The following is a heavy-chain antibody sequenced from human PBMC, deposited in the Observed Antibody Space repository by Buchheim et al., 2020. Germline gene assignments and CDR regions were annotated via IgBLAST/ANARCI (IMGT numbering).Heavy chain of an antibody. CDR1: GFTFSDYY. D-gene: IGHD6-13*01. J-gene: IGHJ5*02. Sequence: QVQLVESGGGLVKPGGSLRLSCAASGFTFSDYYMSWIRQAPGKGLEWVSYISSSSSYTNYADSVKGRFTISRDNAKNSLHLQMNSLRAEDTAVYYCARDKYSSSWYRQDWFDPWGQGTL. CDR3: ARDKYSSSWYRQDWFDP. V-gene: IGHV3-11*06. CDR2: ISSSSSYT.